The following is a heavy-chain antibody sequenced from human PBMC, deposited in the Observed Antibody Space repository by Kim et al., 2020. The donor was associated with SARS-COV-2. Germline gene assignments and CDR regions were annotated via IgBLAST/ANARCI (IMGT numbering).Heavy chain of an antibody. CDR3: ARDHSGSYYVPYYYYGMDV. J-gene: IGHJ6*02. Sequence: ASVKVSCKASGYTFTSYYMHWVRQAPGQGLEWMGIINPSGGSTSYAQKFQGRVTMTRDTSTSTVYMELSSLRSEDTAVYYCARDHSGSYYVPYYYYGMDVWGQGTTVTVSS. CDR1: GYTFTSYY. V-gene: IGHV1-46*01. D-gene: IGHD1-26*01. CDR2: INPSGGST.